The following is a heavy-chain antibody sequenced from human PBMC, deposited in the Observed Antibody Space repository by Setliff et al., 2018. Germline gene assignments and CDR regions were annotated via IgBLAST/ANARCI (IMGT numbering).Heavy chain of an antibody. CDR1: GYTFSRYG. CDR2: ISAYNGNT. D-gene: IGHD3-9*01. CDR3: ARHGDASFYYDILTGYSPPYYFDY. Sequence: ASVKVSCKASGYTFSRYGISWVRQAPGQGLEWMGWISAYNGNTNYAQKVQGRVTMTTDTSTSTAYMELRSLRSGDTAVYYCARHGDASFYYDILTGYSPPYYFDYWGQGTLVTVSS. J-gene: IGHJ4*02. V-gene: IGHV1-18*01.